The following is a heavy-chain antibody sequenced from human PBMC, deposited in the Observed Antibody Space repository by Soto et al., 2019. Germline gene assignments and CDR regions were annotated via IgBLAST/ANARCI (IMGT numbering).Heavy chain of an antibody. J-gene: IGHJ5*02. V-gene: IGHV4-59*01. CDR3: ARDLGNCSSTSCYESNWFDP. D-gene: IGHD2-2*01. Sequence: SXTLSLTCTVSGGSMSSYYWSWIRQPSVNGLQWIGYIYYSGSTNYNPSLKSRVTISVDTSKNQFSLKLSSVTAADTAVYYCARDLGNCSSTSCYESNWFDPWGQGTLVTVSS. CDR2: IYYSGST. CDR1: GGSMSSYY.